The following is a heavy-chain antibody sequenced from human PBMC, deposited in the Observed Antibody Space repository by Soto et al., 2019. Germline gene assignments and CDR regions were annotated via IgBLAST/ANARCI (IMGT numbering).Heavy chain of an antibody. CDR3: ARVRYSSGWYGLRY. CDR1: GFTFSSYW. D-gene: IGHD6-19*01. CDR2: IKQDGSEK. J-gene: IGHJ4*02. Sequence: EVQLVESGGGLVQPGGSLRLSFAASGFTFSSYWMSWVRQAPGKGLEWVANIKQDGSEKYYVDSVKGRFTISRDNAKNSLYLQMNSLRAEDTAVYYCARVRYSSGWYGLRYWGQGTLVTVSS. V-gene: IGHV3-7*03.